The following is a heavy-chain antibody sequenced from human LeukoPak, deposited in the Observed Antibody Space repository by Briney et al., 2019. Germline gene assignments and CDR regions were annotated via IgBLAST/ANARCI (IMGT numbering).Heavy chain of an antibody. V-gene: IGHV3-30*02. CDR1: GFTFSSYG. CDR3: ARGTEYGALPPFDF. D-gene: IGHD4-17*01. CDR2: IRYDGSNK. Sequence: GGSLRLSCAASGFTFSSYGMHWVRQAPGKGLEWVAFIRYDGSNKYYADSVKGRFTISRDNSKNTLYLQMNSLEAEDTAVYNCARGTEYGALPPFDFWGQGTLVSVSS. J-gene: IGHJ4*02.